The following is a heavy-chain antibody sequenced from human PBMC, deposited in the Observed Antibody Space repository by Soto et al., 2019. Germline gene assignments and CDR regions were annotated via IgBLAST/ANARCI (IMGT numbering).Heavy chain of an antibody. Sequence: SETLSLTCTVSGGSVSSGSYYWSWIRQPPGKGLEWIGYIYYSGSTNYNPSLKSRVTISVDTSKNQFSLKLSSVTAADTAVYYCARVVLYDYVWGSYRAAHFFDYWGQGTLVTVSS. V-gene: IGHV4-61*01. D-gene: IGHD3-16*02. CDR1: GGSVSSGSYY. J-gene: IGHJ4*02. CDR2: IYYSGST. CDR3: ARVVLYDYVWGSYRAAHFFDY.